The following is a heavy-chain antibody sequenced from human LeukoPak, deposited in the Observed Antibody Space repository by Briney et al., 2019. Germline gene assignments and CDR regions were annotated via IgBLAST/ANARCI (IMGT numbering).Heavy chain of an antibody. V-gene: IGHV3-53*01. CDR1: ALTASSNY. J-gene: IGHJ4*02. CDR3: ARTSGYSYGHDFDY. CDR2: IYSGGST. D-gene: IGHD5-18*01. Sequence: PGGSLTLSSAASALTASSNYMSWVRHAPGNGLEWVSAIYSGGSTYYADSVKSRFTISRDNSKNALYLQMNSLRAEDTAVYYCARTSGYSYGHDFDYWGQGTLVTVSS.